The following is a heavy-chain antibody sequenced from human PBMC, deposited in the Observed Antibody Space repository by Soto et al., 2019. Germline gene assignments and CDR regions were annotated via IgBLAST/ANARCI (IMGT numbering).Heavy chain of an antibody. V-gene: IGHV3-30-3*01. J-gene: IGHJ4*02. CDR1: GFTFSSDA. CDR3: ARDPSTQLCLDY. Sequence: QVQLVESGGGVVQPGRSLRLSCAASGFTFSSDALHWVRQAPGKGREWVAVISYDGSNKYYADSVKGRFTISRDNDKHTLYLQMNSLRAEDTAVYYCARDPSTQLCLDYWGQGTLVTVSS. CDR2: ISYDGSNK. D-gene: IGHD2-2*01.